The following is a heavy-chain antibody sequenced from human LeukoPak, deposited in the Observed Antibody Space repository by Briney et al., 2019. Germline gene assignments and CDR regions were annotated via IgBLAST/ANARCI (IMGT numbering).Heavy chain of an antibody. D-gene: IGHD3-10*01. J-gene: IGHJ4*02. V-gene: IGHV4-39*02. Sequence: ASETLSLTCTVSSGSISSSSYYWGWIRQPPGKGLEWIGSFYYSGSTYYNPSLKSRVTISVDTSKNQFSLKLSSVTAADTAVYYRATDRYGSGSPIDSGQGTLVTASS. CDR2: FYYSGST. CDR1: SGSISSSSYY. CDR3: ATDRYGSGSPID.